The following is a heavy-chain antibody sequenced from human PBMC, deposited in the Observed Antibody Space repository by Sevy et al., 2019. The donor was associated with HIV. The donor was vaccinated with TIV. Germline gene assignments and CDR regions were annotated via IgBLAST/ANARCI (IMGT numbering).Heavy chain of an antibody. CDR3: ARHRAHHDYADP. Sequence: SETLSLTCSVSGGSISNGDYYWAWIRLPPGKGLEWIGSIYYNGDTYYNPSLKSRVTVSVDMSKNQFSLRLSSVTAADTAIYSCARHRAHHDYADPWGQGTLVTVSS. CDR1: GGSISNGDYY. J-gene: IGHJ5*02. D-gene: IGHD4-17*01. CDR2: IYYNGDT. V-gene: IGHV4-39*01.